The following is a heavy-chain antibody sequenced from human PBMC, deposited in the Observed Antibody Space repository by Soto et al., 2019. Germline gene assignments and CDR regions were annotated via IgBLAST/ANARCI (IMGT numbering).Heavy chain of an antibody. CDR2: VKSKDDGGTT. Sequence: EVQLVESGGGLVKPGGSLRLSCVTSRFTFSYAWMSWVRQAPGKGLEWVARVKSKDDGGTTDYAAPVKGRFSISRDDARTTLYLQMNSLTIEDTAIHYCTDFAHWGQGTSVTVSS. CDR1: RFTFSYAW. V-gene: IGHV3-15*01. CDR3: TDFAH. J-gene: IGHJ4*02.